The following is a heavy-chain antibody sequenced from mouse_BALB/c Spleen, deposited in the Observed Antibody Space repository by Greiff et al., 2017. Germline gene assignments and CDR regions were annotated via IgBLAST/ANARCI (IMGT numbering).Heavy chain of an antibody. CDR2: ISDGGSYT. CDR3: ARHGYDGYHWFAY. CDR1: GFTFSDYY. Sequence: EVMLVESGGGLVKPGGSLKLSCAASGFTFSDYYMYWVRQTPEKRLEWVATISDGGSYTYYPDSVKGRFTISRDNAKNNLYLQMSSLKSEDTAMYYCARHGYDGYHWFAYWGQGTLVTVSA. J-gene: IGHJ3*01. D-gene: IGHD2-3*01. V-gene: IGHV5-4*02.